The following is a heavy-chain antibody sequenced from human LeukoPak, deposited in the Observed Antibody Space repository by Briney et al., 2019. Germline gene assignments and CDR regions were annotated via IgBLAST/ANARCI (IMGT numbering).Heavy chain of an antibody. CDR3: ARYSVGGYCSGGSCFPSDAFDI. CDR2: IYYSGST. V-gene: IGHV4-30-4*01. CDR1: GGSISSGDYY. J-gene: IGHJ3*02. Sequence: SQTLSLTCTVSGGSISSGDYYWSWIRQPPGKGLEWIGYIYYSGSTYYNPSPKSRVTISVDTSKNQFSLKLSSVTAADTAVYYCARYSVGGYCSGGSCFPSDAFDIWGQGTMVTVSS. D-gene: IGHD2-15*01.